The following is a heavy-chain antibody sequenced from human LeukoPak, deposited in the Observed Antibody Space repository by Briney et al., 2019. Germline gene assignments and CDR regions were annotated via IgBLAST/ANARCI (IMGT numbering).Heavy chain of an antibody. J-gene: IGHJ5*02. CDR2: IYTSGST. Sequence: SETLSLTCTVSGGSISSYYWSWIRQPAGKGLEWIGRIYTSGSTNYNPSLKSRVTMSVDTSKNQFSLKLSSVTAADTAVYYCARDFYSSSWQPEFGFDPWGQGTLVTVSS. D-gene: IGHD6-13*01. V-gene: IGHV4-4*07. CDR1: GGSISSYY. CDR3: ARDFYSSSWQPEFGFDP.